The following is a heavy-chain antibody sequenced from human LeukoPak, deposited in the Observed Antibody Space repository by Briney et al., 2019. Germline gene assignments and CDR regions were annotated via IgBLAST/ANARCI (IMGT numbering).Heavy chain of an antibody. J-gene: IGHJ4*02. CDR1: GFTVSSNY. V-gene: IGHV3-53*01. CDR2: IYSGGST. Sequence: GGSLRLSCAASGFTVSSNYMSWVRQAPGKGLEWVSVIYSGGSTYYADSVKGRFTISRYNSINTLYLQMNSLRAEDTAVYYCTRTFYLDSSSYFYFWGLGTLVTVSS. CDR3: TRTFYLDSSSYFYF. D-gene: IGHD3-22*01.